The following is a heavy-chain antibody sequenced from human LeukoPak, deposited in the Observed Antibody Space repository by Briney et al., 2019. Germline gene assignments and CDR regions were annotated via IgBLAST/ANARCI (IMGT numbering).Heavy chain of an antibody. J-gene: IGHJ6*03. D-gene: IGHD2-2*01. CDR3: AKDEGYCSSTSCWPGPAYYYYMDV. CDR2: INWNGGST. CDR1: GFTFDDYG. V-gene: IGHV3-20*04. Sequence: PGGSLRLSCAASGFTFDDYGMSWVRQVPGKGLEWVSGINWNGGSTGYADPVKGRFTISRDNAKNSLFLQMNSLRVDDTAVYYCAKDEGYCSSTSCWPGPAYYYYMDVWGKGTTVTISS.